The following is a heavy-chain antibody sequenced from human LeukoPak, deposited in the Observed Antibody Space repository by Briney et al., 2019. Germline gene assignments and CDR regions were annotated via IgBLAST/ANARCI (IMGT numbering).Heavy chain of an antibody. Sequence: PSETLSLTCTVSGGSIISSSYYWGWIRQPPGKGLEWIGSIYYSGSTYYNPSLKSRVTISVGTSKNQFSLKLSSVTAADTAVYYCARHTHPHYYDGSGPIAWYFDYWGQGTLVTVSS. V-gene: IGHV4-39*01. CDR2: IYYSGST. CDR1: GGSIISSSYY. D-gene: IGHD3-22*01. J-gene: IGHJ4*02. CDR3: ARHTHPHYYDGSGPIAWYFDY.